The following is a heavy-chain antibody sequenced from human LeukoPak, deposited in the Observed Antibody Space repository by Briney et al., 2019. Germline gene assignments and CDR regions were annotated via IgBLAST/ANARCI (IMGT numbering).Heavy chain of an antibody. CDR3: AKATGFGEYSGGYYYYYMDV. D-gene: IGHD3-10*01. CDR2: ISGSGGST. J-gene: IGHJ6*03. V-gene: IGHV3-23*01. Sequence: PGGPLRLSCAASGFTFSTYAMSWVRQAPGKGLEWVSAISGSGGSTYYADSVKGRFTISRDNSKNTLYLQMNILRAEDTAVYYCAKATGFGEYSGGYYYYYMDVWGKGTTVTISS. CDR1: GFTFSTYA.